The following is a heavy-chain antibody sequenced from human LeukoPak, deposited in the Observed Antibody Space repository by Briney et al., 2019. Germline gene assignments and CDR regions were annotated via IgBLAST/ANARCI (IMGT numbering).Heavy chain of an antibody. CDR1: GGSISSNSYY. CDR3: ARDRADILTGLNWFDP. CDR2: IYYSGST. V-gene: IGHV4-39*02. Sequence: PSETLSLTCAVSGGSISSNSYYWGWIRQPPGKGLEWIGSIYYSGSTYYKSSLKSRVTISVDTSKNQFSLKLSSVTAADTAVYYCARDRADILTGLNWFDPWGQGTLVTVSS. J-gene: IGHJ5*02. D-gene: IGHD3-9*01.